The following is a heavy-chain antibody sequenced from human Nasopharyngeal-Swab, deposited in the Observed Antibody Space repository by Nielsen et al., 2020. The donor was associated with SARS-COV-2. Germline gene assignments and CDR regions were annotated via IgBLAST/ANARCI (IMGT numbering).Heavy chain of an antibody. Sequence: GESLKISCAASGYTFSSYWMHWVRQAPGMGLVWVARINEYGSVTDYADSVKGRFTISRDNAKNTLYLQMNSLRGEDTAVYYCIRDIGGKYGYWGQGNLVTVSS. CDR3: IRDIGGKYGY. CDR1: GYTFSSYW. D-gene: IGHD4-23*01. CDR2: INEYGSVT. V-gene: IGHV3-74*01. J-gene: IGHJ4*02.